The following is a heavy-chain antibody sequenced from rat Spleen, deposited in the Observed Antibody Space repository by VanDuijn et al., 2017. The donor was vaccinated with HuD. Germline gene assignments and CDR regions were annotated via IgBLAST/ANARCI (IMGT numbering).Heavy chain of an antibody. J-gene: IGHJ2*01. Sequence: QVRLKESGPGLVQSSQTLSLTCSVAGFSLTTYNVHWVRQPPGKGLEWMGVIWNVGGTRYNSALKSRLSISRDTSKSQVFLKMNSLQTEDTATYYCARGSVFFDYWGQGVMVTVSS. CDR3: ARGSVFFDY. CDR1: GFSLTTYN. V-gene: IGHV2-41*01. CDR2: IWNVGGT.